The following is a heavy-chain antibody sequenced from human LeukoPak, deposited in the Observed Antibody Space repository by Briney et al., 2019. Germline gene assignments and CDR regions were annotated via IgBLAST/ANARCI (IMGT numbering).Heavy chain of an antibody. D-gene: IGHD6-19*01. J-gene: IGHJ6*02. CDR2: INPNSGNT. CDR1: GYTFTSYD. CDR3: ARASQWLFYYYYGMDV. V-gene: IGHV1-8*01. Sequence: GASVKVSCKASGYTFTSYDINWVRQATGQGLEWMGWINPNSGNTGYAQKFQGRVTMTRNTSISTAYMGLSSLRSEDTAVYYCARASQWLFYYYYGMDVWGQGTTVTVSS.